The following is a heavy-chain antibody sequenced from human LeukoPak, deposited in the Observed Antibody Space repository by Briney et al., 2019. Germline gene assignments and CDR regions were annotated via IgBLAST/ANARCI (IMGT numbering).Heavy chain of an antibody. J-gene: IGHJ5*02. Sequence: ASVKVSCKASGYTFTSYDINWVRQATGQGLEWMGWMNPNSGNTGYAQKFQGRVTMTRNTSISTAYMELSSLRSEDTAVYYCAREDCSGGSCFPNWFDPWGQGTLVTVSS. V-gene: IGHV1-8*01. CDR3: AREDCSGGSCFPNWFDP. D-gene: IGHD2-15*01. CDR2: MNPNSGNT. CDR1: GYTFTSYD.